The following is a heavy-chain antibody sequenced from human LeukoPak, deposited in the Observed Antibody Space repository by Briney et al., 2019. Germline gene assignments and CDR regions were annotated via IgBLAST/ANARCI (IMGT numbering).Heavy chain of an antibody. V-gene: IGHV1-18*01. CDR2: ISAYNGNT. CDR1: GYTFTSYG. J-gene: IGHJ4*02. D-gene: IGHD3-9*01. CDR3: ARLSPIDYDILTGLDYYFDY. Sequence: ASVKVSCKASGYTFTSYGISWVRQAPGQGLEWMRWISAYNGNTNYAQKLQGRVTMTTDTSTSTAYMELRSLRSDDTAVYYCARLSPIDYDILTGLDYYFDYWGQGTLVTVSS.